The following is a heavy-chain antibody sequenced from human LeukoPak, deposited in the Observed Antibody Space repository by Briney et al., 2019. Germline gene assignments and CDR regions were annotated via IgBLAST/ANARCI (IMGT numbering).Heavy chain of an antibody. V-gene: IGHV1-69*13. J-gene: IGHJ5*02. CDR1: GGTFSSYA. CDR2: IIPIFGTA. D-gene: IGHD2-2*01. CDR3: ARGVVVQPSANWFDP. Sequence: SVKVSCKASGGTFSSYAISWVRQAPGQGLEWMGGIIPIFGTANYAQKFQGRVTITADESTSTAYMELSSLRFEDTAVYYCARGVVVQPSANWFDPWGQGTPVTVSS.